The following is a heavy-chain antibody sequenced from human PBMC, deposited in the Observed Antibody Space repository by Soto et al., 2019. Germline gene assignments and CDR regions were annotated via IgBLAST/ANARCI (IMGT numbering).Heavy chain of an antibody. V-gene: IGHV3-64*01. CDR3: VRRVSGSYDY. CDR1: GFTFSSYD. D-gene: IGHD1-26*01. CDR2: ISSNGGTT. J-gene: IGHJ4*02. Sequence: EVQLAESGGGMVQPGGSLRLSCVASGFTFSSYDMHWVRQAPGKGLEYVSSISSNGGTTYYGTSVKGRFTISRDNSKNTLYLQMGSLRAEDFAFYYCVRRVSGSYDYWGQGTLVTVSS.